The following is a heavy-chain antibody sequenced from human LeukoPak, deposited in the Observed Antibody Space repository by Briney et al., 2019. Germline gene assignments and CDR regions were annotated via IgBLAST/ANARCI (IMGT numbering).Heavy chain of an antibody. Sequence: GGSLRLSCAASGVTFSTYDMHWVRQAPGKGLEWVAVISYDGSDKFYADSMKGRFTISRDNSRNTLFLQTNSLRAEDTAVYFCAATVRHYSDSGGQLHHWGQGTLVTVSS. D-gene: IGHD3-22*01. CDR2: ISYDGSDK. CDR1: GVTFSTYD. V-gene: IGHV3-30*01. J-gene: IGHJ1*01. CDR3: AATVRHYSDSGGQLHH.